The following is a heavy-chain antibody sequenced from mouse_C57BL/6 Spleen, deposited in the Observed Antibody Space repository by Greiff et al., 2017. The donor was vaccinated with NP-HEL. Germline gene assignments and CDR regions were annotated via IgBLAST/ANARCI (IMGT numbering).Heavy chain of an antibody. CDR3: ARPPSGAMDY. D-gene: IGHD6-1*01. J-gene: IGHJ4*01. CDR1: GFTFSSYG. CDR2: ISSGGSYT. V-gene: IGHV5-6*01. Sequence: DVHLVESGGDLVKPGGSLKLSCAASGFTFSSYGMSWVRQTPDKRLEWVATISSGGSYTYYPDSVKGRFTISRDNAKNTLYLQMSSLKSEDTAMYYCARPPSGAMDYWGQGTSVTVSS.